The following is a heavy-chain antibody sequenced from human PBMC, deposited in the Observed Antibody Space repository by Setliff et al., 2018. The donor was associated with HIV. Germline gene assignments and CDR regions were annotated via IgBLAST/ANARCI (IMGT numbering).Heavy chain of an antibody. CDR3: ARLGTSGWYSYFDY. D-gene: IGHD6-19*01. J-gene: IGHJ4*02. V-gene: IGHV4-38-2*01. CDR2: LYHNGIT. Sequence: SETLSLTCGVSGYSISSGYYWGWIRQPPGKGLEWIGSLYHNGITYCTPSLKSRVTISVDTSQSQFSLKLTSVTAADTSIYHCARLGTSGWYSYFDYWGQGILVTVSS. CDR1: GYSISSGYY.